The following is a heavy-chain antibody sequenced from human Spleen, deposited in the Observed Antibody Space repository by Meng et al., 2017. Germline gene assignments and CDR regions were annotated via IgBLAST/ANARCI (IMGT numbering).Heavy chain of an antibody. Sequence: GGSLRLSCSASGFTFGDYAVGWVRQAPGKGLEWVGFIRSKLYGGTTEYAASLKGRITISRDHSKSIAYLQMNSLKTEDTAVYYCTRLSYQFDSSGYFDYWGQGTLVTVSS. CDR1: GFTFGDYA. J-gene: IGHJ4*02. CDR3: TRLSYQFDSSGYFDY. D-gene: IGHD3-22*01. V-gene: IGHV3-49*04. CDR2: IRSKLYGGTT.